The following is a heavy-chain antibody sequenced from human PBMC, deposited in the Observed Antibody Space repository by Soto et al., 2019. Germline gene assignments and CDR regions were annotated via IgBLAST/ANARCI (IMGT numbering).Heavy chain of an antibody. CDR1: GYTFTSYG. J-gene: IGHJ6*02. CDR3: ARTLAVAFPDYYGMDV. V-gene: IGHV1-18*04. Sequence: GESLKISCKGSGYTFTSYGIGWVRQAPGKGLEWMGWISAYNGNTNYAQKLQGRVTMTTDTSTSTAYMELRSLRSDDTAVYYCARTLAVAFPDYYGMDVWGQGTTVTVSS. CDR2: ISAYNGNT. D-gene: IGHD6-19*01.